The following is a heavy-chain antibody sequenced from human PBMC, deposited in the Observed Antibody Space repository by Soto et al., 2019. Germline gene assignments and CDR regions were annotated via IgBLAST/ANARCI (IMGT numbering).Heavy chain of an antibody. CDR3: ARDPYSSSWYYFDY. J-gene: IGHJ4*02. D-gene: IGHD6-13*01. CDR2: ISAYNGNT. Sequence: ASVKVSCKASGYTFTSYLISWVRLAPGQGLEWMGWISAYNGNTNYAQKLQGRVTMTRDTSTSTVYMELSSLRSEDTAVYYCARDPYSSSWYYFDYWGQGTLVTVSS. CDR1: GYTFTSYL. V-gene: IGHV1-18*01.